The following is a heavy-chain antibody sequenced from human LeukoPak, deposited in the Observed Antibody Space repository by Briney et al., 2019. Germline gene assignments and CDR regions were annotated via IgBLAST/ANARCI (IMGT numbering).Heavy chain of an antibody. CDR3: ARDPFGSRFGELFAPHFDY. CDR1: GFTFSSYS. Sequence: GGSLRLSCAASGFTFSSYSMNWVRQAPGKGLEWVSSISSSSSYIYYADSVKGRFTISRDNAKNSLYLQMNSLRAEDTAVYYCARDPFGSRFGELFAPHFDYWGQGTLVTVSS. J-gene: IGHJ4*02. V-gene: IGHV3-21*01. CDR2: ISSSSSYI. D-gene: IGHD3-10*01.